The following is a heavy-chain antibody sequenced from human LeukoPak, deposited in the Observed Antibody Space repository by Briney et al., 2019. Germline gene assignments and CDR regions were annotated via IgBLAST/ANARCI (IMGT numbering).Heavy chain of an antibody. V-gene: IGHV4-39*01. J-gene: IGHJ6*02. D-gene: IGHD2-15*01. Sequence: PSETLSLTCTVSGGSISSSSYYWGWIRQPPGKGLEWIGSIYYSGSTYYNPSLKSRVTISVDTSKNQFSLKLSSVTAADTAVYYCATAVAAKRYYGMDVWGQGTTVTVSS. CDR2: IYYSGST. CDR1: GGSISSSSYY. CDR3: ATAVAAKRYYGMDV.